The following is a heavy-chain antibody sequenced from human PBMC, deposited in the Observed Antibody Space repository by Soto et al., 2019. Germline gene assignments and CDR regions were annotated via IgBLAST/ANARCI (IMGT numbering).Heavy chain of an antibody. J-gene: IGHJ5*02. V-gene: IGHV3-21*06. CDR1: GFTFSSHA. D-gene: IGHD1-26*01. Sequence: GSLRLSCAASGFTFSSHAMNWVRQAPGKGLEWISSIDSSSSFIYYADSVKGRFTISRDNARNSVFLHMSSLRADDTAVYFCARLYTGNYIMYHWGPGTLVTVSS. CDR2: IDSSSSFI. CDR3: ARLYTGNYIMYH.